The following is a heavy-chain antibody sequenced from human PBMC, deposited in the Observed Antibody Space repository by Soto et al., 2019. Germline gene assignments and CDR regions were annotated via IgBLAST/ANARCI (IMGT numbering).Heavy chain of an antibody. J-gene: IGHJ5*02. CDR1: GFTFSSYA. V-gene: IGHV3-30*04. D-gene: IGHD3-16*01. Sequence: GGSLRLSCTGSGFTFSSYAMHWVRLAPGKGLEWVAVVSYDGSIENYADSVRGRFTISRDNSKNTVFLQMNSLRVEDTAVYYCAKDLYYDDFRLDDSCGPGTLVTVAS. CDR2: VSYDGSIE. CDR3: AKDLYYDDFRLDDS.